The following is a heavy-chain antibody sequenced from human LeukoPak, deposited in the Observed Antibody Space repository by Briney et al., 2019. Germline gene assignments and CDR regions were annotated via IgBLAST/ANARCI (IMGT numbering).Heavy chain of an antibody. J-gene: IGHJ2*01. CDR2: IYYSGST. V-gene: IGHV4-61*08. Sequence: SETLSLTCTVSGGSISSGGYYWSWIRQPPGKGLEWIGYIYYSGSTNYNPSLKSRVTISVDTSKNQFSLKLSSVTAADTAVYYCARAGASYWYFDLWGRGTLVTVSS. CDR1: GGSISSGGYY. CDR3: ARAGASYWYFDL.